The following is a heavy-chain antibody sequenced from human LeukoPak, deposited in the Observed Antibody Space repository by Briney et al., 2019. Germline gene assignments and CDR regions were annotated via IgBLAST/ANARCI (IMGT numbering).Heavy chain of an antibody. Sequence: SETLSLTCTVSGSSINSFYWTWIRQPPGRGLEWIGYIYHSGSTNYNPSLKSRVTISLDASKKQFSLILSSVTAADTAVYYCARTTEGYCRGRSCYSYYYYMDVWGKGTTVTVSS. D-gene: IGHD2-15*01. V-gene: IGHV4-59*13. CDR1: GSSINSFY. CDR3: ARTTEGYCRGRSCYSYYYYMDV. CDR2: IYHSGST. J-gene: IGHJ6*03.